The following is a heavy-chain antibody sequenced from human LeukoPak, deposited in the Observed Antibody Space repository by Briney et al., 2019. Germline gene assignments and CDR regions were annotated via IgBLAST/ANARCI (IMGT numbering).Heavy chain of an antibody. CDR3: AREEDCSSTSCYGRGPYFDY. CDR2: IIPILGIA. D-gene: IGHD2-2*01. CDR1: GYTFTSYA. Sequence: GASVKVSCKASGYTFTSYAISWVRQAPGQGLEWMGRIIPILGIANYAQKFQGRVTVTADKSTSTAYMELSSLRSEDTAVYYCAREEDCSSTSCYGRGPYFDYWGQGTLVTVSS. V-gene: IGHV1-69*04. J-gene: IGHJ4*02.